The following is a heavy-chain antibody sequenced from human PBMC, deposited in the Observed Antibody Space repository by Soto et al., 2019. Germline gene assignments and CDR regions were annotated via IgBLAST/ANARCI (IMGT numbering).Heavy chain of an antibody. CDR3: ARVPNGRSYYYDSSGYYNPY. CDR1: GFTFSSYS. V-gene: IGHV3-21*01. Sequence: GGSLRLSCAASGFTFSSYSMNWVRQAPGKGLEWVSSISSSSSYIYYADSVKGRFTISRDNAKNSLYLQMNSLRAEDTAVYYCARVPNGRSYYYDSSGYYNPYWGQGTLVTVSS. J-gene: IGHJ4*02. CDR2: ISSSSSYI. D-gene: IGHD3-22*01.